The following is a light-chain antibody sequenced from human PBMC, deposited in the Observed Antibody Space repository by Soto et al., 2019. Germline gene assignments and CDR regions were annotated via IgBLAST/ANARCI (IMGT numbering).Light chain of an antibody. CDR2: AAS. Sequence: DMQVTQYPSSLSASVGDRVTITCRVSQDIKNYLAWYQQKQGEIPKLLIYAASTLESGIPPRFSGSGSGTDFTLTINNLQPEDVATYYCQRYYNAPFTFGGGTKVDIK. CDR1: QDIKNY. CDR3: QRYYNAPFT. J-gene: IGKJ4*01. V-gene: IGKV1-27*01.